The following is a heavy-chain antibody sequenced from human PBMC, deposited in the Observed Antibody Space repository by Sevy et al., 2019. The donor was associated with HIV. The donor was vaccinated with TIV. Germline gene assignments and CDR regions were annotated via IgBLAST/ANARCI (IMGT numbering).Heavy chain of an antibody. CDR1: GGSISSSSYY. CDR3: ARGGIVGATSFDY. J-gene: IGHJ4*02. CDR2: IYYSGST. D-gene: IGHD1-26*01. Sequence: SETLSLTCTVSGGSISSSSYYRGWIRQPPGKGLEWIGSIYYSGSTYYNPSLKSRVTISVDTSKNQFSLKLSSVTAADTAVYYCARGGIVGATSFDYWGQGTLVTVSS. V-gene: IGHV4-39*01.